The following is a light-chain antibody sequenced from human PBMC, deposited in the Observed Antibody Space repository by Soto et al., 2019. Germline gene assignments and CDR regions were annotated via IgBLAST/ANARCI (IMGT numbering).Light chain of an antibody. Sequence: DIQMTQSPSTLSASVGDRVTITCRASQSVSTRLAWYPQKPGQAPILLIHKASTLENGVPSRVSGSGSGTDFDLTISSMQPDEFGTYYCHQYHIYPVTFGGWTKVELK. J-gene: IGKJ4*01. CDR3: HQYHIYPVT. CDR1: QSVSTR. CDR2: KAS. V-gene: IGKV1-5*03.